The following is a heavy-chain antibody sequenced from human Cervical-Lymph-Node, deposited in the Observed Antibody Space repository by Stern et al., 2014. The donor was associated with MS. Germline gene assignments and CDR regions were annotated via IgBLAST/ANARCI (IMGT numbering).Heavy chain of an antibody. CDR1: GFTFSNFG. D-gene: IGHD2-15*01. V-gene: IGHV3-33*01. CDR2: IWNNGSNK. J-gene: IGHJ1*01. Sequence: VQLEESGGGVVQPGRSLRLSCAASGFTFSNFGMHWVRQAPGKGLEWVAVIWNNGSNKYYADSVKGRLTISRDNSKNTLYLQMNSLRAEDTAVYYCAREGGSSAEYFQHWGQGTLVTVSS. CDR3: AREGGSSAEYFQH.